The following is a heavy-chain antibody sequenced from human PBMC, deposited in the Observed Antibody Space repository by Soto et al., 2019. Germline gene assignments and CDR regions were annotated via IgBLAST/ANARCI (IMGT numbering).Heavy chain of an antibody. Sequence: QLQLQESGSGLVKPSQTLSLTCAVSGGSISSGSYSWSWIRQPPGKGLEWIGYIYYSGNTYYNPSLKGRVTISIDMSKNQFSLTLRSVTAADTAVYYCARGGSGHGDDNWFDPWGQGTLLTVSS. CDR1: GGSISSGSYS. D-gene: IGHD4-17*01. J-gene: IGHJ5*02. CDR3: ARGGSGHGDDNWFDP. V-gene: IGHV4-30-2*01. CDR2: IYYSGNT.